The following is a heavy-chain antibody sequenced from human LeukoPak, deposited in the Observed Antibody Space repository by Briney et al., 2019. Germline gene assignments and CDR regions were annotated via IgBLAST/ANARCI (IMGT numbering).Heavy chain of an antibody. V-gene: IGHV3-72*01. Sequence: PGGSLRLSCAASGFTFSDLYMDWVRQAPGKGLEWIGRTRKKANSYTTEYAASVKGRFTISRDDSKNSLYLQMNSLETEDTAVYYCARVMSVDTAVLDYWGQGTLVTVSS. CDR1: GFTFSDLY. J-gene: IGHJ4*02. CDR2: TRKKANSYTT. D-gene: IGHD5-18*01. CDR3: ARVMSVDTAVLDY.